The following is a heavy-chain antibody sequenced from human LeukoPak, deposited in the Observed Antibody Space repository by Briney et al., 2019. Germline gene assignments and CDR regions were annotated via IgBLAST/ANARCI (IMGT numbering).Heavy chain of an antibody. CDR2: FSFGGSGTT. Sequence: SETLSLTCIVSGASITTYSWNWLRQSPGKGLEWIGYFSFGGSGTTSYNSSLKSRVTISVDKSKNQFSLKLSSVTAANTAVYYCARFLWELGVLAAFDIWGQGTMVTVSS. V-gene: IGHV4-59*01. CDR1: GASITTYS. J-gene: IGHJ3*02. D-gene: IGHD1-26*01. CDR3: ARFLWELGVLAAFDI.